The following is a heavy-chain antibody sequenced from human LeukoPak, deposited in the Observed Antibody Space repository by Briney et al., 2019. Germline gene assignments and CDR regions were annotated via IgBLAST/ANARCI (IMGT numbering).Heavy chain of an antibody. V-gene: IGHV4-59*01. CDR1: GGSISSYY. D-gene: IGHD6-19*01. Sequence: PSETLSLTCTVSGGSISSYYWSWIRQPPGKGLEWIGYIYYSGSTNYNPSLKSRVTISVDTSKNQFSLKLSSVTAADTAVYYCARDQAVAGPYYFDYWGQGTLVTVSS. CDR3: ARDQAVAGPYYFDY. CDR2: IYYSGST. J-gene: IGHJ4*02.